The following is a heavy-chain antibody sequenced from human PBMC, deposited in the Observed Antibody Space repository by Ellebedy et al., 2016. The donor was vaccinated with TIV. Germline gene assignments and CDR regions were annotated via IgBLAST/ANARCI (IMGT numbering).Heavy chain of an antibody. Sequence: GGSLRLXXAASGFSLSTSSINWVRQAPKKGLEWVSFIGTGSRTIYYADSVKGRFTVSRDNSQNTLYLQMNSLRVEDTAVYYCARRKGDGAYVYYFDSWGQGTLVTVSS. CDR1: GFSLSTSS. J-gene: IGHJ4*02. V-gene: IGHV3-48*01. D-gene: IGHD4-17*01. CDR3: ARRKGDGAYVYYFDS. CDR2: IGTGSRTI.